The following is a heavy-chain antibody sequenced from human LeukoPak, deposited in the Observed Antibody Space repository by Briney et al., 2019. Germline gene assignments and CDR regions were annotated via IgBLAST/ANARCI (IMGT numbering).Heavy chain of an antibody. V-gene: IGHV1-69*05. CDR1: GGTFSSYA. CDR2: ITPIFGTA. Sequence: SVKVSCKASGGTFSSYAISWVRQAPGQGLEWMGGITPIFGTANYAQKFQGRVTITTDESTSTAYMELSSLRSEDTAVYYCARVIDFWSGYSVDYWGQGTLVTVSS. CDR3: ARVIDFWSGYSVDY. J-gene: IGHJ4*02. D-gene: IGHD3-3*01.